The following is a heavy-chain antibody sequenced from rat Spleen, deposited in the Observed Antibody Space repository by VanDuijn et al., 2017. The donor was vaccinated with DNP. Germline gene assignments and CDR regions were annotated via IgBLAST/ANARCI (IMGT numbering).Heavy chain of an antibody. V-gene: IGHV4-2*01. CDR2: INKDSSTI. CDR3: AKGPNYGGYSDFFDY. Sequence: EVKLVESGGGLVQPGRSLQLSCAASGFSFNDYWMGWVRQAPGKGLEWIGQINKDSSTINYNPSLKEKITISRDNAQNTLYLQMSKLGSEDTAIYYCAKGPNYGGYSDFFDYWGQGVIVTVSS. CDR1: GFSFNDYW. D-gene: IGHD1-11*01. J-gene: IGHJ2*01.